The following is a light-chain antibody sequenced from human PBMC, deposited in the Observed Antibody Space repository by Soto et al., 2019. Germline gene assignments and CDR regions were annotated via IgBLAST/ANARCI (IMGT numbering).Light chain of an antibody. CDR3: QQYGSSPPYP. J-gene: IGKJ2*01. CDR2: GAS. CDR1: HSVSSSY. Sequence: EIVLTQSPGTLSLSPGERATLSCRASHSVSSSYLAWYQQKPGQAPRILIYGASSRATGIPDRFSGSGSGTDFTLTISRLQPEGFAVYYCQQYGSSPPYPFGQGTKLEIK. V-gene: IGKV3-20*01.